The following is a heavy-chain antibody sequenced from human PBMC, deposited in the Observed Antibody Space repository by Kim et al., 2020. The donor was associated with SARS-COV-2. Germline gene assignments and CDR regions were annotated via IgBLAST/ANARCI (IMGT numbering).Heavy chain of an antibody. J-gene: IGHJ5*02. V-gene: IGHV3-15*01. CDR1: GFTFRSAW. CDR2: VKSKPDGGTT. Sequence: GGSLRLSCVASGFTFRSAWMSWVRQAPGKGPEWVGRVKSKPDGGTTDYAAPVEGRFSISRDDSKMTLYLQMNSLQTEDTAVYYCTTFHTAAVEAPWGQGTLVTVSS. D-gene: IGHD6-13*01. CDR3: TTFHTAAVEAP.